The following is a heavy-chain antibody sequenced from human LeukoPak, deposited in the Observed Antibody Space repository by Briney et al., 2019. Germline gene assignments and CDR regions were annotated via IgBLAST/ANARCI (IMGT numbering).Heavy chain of an antibody. CDR1: GFTFTNSA. CDR3: AAAPFYCGGGGCYLSAPADGFEI. CDR2: IVVGSGNT. D-gene: IGHD2-15*01. J-gene: IGHJ3*02. Sequence: SVKVSCKASGFTFTNSAMQWVRQARGQRLEWIGWIVVGSGNTNYAQKFQERVTITRDTSSGTAYMELSSLNSEDTAVYYCAAAPFYCGGGGCYLSAPADGFEIWAQGTMVIVSS. V-gene: IGHV1-58*02.